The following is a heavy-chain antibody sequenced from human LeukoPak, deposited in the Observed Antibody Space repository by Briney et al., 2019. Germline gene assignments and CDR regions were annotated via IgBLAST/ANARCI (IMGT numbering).Heavy chain of an antibody. J-gene: IGHJ4*02. Sequence: GGSLRLSCAASGFTFSDYGMHWVRQAPGKGLEWVAVIWYDGSNIYYADSVKGRFTVSRDNSKNTLYLQMNSLRAEDTAVYYCARSMSAADYWGQGTLVTVSS. CDR1: GFTFSDYG. CDR3: ARSMSAADY. D-gene: IGHD6-13*01. V-gene: IGHV3-33*01. CDR2: IWYDGSNI.